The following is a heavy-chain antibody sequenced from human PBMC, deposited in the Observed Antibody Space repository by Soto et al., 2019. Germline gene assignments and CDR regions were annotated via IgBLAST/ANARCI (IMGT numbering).Heavy chain of an antibody. D-gene: IGHD4-17*01. CDR3: ARGADYGEPHQVFDY. Sequence: SVKVSCKASGGTFSSYAISWVRQAPGQGLEWMGGIIPIFGTANYAQKFQGRVTITADESTSTAYMELSSLRSEDTAVYYCARGADYGEPHQVFDYWGQGTLVTVSS. CDR1: GGTFSSYA. V-gene: IGHV1-69*13. J-gene: IGHJ4*02. CDR2: IIPIFGTA.